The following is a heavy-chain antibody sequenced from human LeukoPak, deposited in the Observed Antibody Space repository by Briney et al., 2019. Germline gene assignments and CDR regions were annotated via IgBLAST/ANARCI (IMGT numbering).Heavy chain of an antibody. Sequence: SETLSLTCTVSGGSISSYYWSWIRQPPGKGLEWIGYIYYSGSTNYNPSLKSRVTISVDTSKNQFSLKLSSVTAAGTAVYYCARQREMATTFDYWGQGTLVTVSS. CDR1: GGSISSYY. J-gene: IGHJ4*02. CDR2: IYYSGST. CDR3: ARQREMATTFDY. V-gene: IGHV4-59*08. D-gene: IGHD5-24*01.